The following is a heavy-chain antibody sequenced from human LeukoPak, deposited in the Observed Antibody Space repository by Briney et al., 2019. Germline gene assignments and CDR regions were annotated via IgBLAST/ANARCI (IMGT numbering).Heavy chain of an antibody. CDR1: GFIFSTYG. D-gene: IGHD6-19*01. J-gene: IGHJ4*02. CDR3: ARGNNGWYVFDY. V-gene: IGHV3-30*02. CDR2: IRYEGNNK. Sequence: GGSLRLSCEASGFIFSTYGMHWVRQAPGKGLEWVAFIRYEGNNKYYADSVKGRFTISRDNAKNSLYLQMNSLRADDTAVYYCARGNNGWYVFDYWGQGTLVTVSS.